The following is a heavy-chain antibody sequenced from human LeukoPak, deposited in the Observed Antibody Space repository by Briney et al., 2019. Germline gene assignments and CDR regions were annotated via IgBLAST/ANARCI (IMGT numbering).Heavy chain of an antibody. CDR1: GFTFSSYR. V-gene: IGHV3-21*01. CDR2: ISSSSSYI. Sequence: SGGSLRLSCAASGFTFSSYRINWVRQAPGKGLEWVSSISSSSSYIYYADSVKGRFTISRDNAKNSLYLQMNSLRAEDTAVYYCVRDGPYRRTSMDVWGQGTTVTVSS. CDR3: VRDGPYRRTSMDV. J-gene: IGHJ6*02. D-gene: IGHD2-2*02.